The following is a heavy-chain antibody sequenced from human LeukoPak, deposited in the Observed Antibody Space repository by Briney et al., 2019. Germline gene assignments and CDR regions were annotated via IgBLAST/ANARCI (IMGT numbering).Heavy chain of an antibody. CDR3: ARKVDYDIPLGWFDP. D-gene: IGHD3-9*01. CDR2: ISSSSSYT. CDR1: GFTFTDAW. Sequence: GGSLRLSCAASGFTFTDAWMTWVRQAPGKGLEWVSYISSSSSYTNYADSVKGRFTISRDNAKNSLYLQMNSLRAEDTAVYYCARKVDYDIPLGWFDPWGQGTLVTVSS. J-gene: IGHJ5*02. V-gene: IGHV3-11*03.